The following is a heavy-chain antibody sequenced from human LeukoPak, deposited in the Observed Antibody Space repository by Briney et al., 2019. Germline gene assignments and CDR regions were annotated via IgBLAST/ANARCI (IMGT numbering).Heavy chain of an antibody. CDR1: GGSFSGYY. CDR2: INHSGST. Sequence: PSETLSLTCAVYGGSFSGYYWSWIRQPPGKGLEWIGEINHSGSTTYNPSLKSRVTISVDTSKNQYSLKLSSVTAADTAVYYCARGGYTVLWGYYYYGMDVWGQGTTVTVSS. CDR3: ARGGYTVLWGYYYYGMDV. J-gene: IGHJ6*02. V-gene: IGHV4-34*01. D-gene: IGHD5-24*01.